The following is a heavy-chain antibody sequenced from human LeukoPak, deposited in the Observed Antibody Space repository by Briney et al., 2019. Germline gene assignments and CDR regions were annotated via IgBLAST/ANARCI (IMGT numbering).Heavy chain of an antibody. J-gene: IGHJ3*02. D-gene: IGHD2-2*01. CDR3: ARVICPTSCYVPDAFDI. CDR2: ISAYNGNT. V-gene: IGHV1-18*01. CDR1: GYIFTSYG. Sequence: GASVKVSCKASGYIFTSYGISWVRQAPGQGLEWMGWISAYNGNTNYAQKLEGRVTMTTDTSTSTAYMELRSLRSDDTAVYYCARVICPTSCYVPDAFDIWGQGTMVTVSS.